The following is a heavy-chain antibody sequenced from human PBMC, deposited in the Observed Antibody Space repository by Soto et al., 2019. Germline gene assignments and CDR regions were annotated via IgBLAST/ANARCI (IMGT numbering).Heavy chain of an antibody. J-gene: IGHJ6*02. D-gene: IGHD3-16*01. CDR1: GGSISSGGYY. CDR3: ARDRLGDWGSEYYYYYGMDV. Sequence: QVQLQESGPGLVKPSQTLSLTCTVSGGSISSGGYYWSWIRQHPGKGLEWIGYIYYSGSTYYNPSLKSHVTISVEKAKKQFYLKLSSVTAADTAVYYCARDRLGDWGSEYYYYYGMDVWGQGTTVTVSS. V-gene: IGHV4-31*01. CDR2: IYYSGST.